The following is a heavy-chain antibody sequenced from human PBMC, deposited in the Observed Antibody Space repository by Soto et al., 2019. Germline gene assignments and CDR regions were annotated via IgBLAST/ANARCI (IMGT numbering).Heavy chain of an antibody. V-gene: IGHV1-46*01. CDR1: GYTFTSYY. CDR3: ARDILTGYLPFYYYYGMDV. D-gene: IGHD3-9*01. CDR2: INPSGGST. J-gene: IGHJ6*02. Sequence: GASVKVSCKASGYTFTSYYMHWVRQAPGQGLEWMGIINPSGGSTSYAQKFQGRVTMTRDTSTSTVYMELSSLRSEDTAVYYCARDILTGYLPFYYYYGMDVWGQGTTVTVSS.